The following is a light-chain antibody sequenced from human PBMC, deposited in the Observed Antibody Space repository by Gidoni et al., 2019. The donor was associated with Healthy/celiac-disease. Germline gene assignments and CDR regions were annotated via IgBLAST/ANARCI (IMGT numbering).Light chain of an antibody. V-gene: IGKV3D-20*01. CDR3: QQYGSSPDWT. CDR2: EAS. J-gene: IGKJ1*01. Sequence: IVLTQSPATLSWSPGERATLSCGASQSVSSSDLAWYQQKPGLAPRLLIYEASSRATGIPDRFSGSGSGTDFTFTISRLEPEDFAVYYCQQYGSSPDWTFGQGTKVEIK. CDR1: QSVSSSD.